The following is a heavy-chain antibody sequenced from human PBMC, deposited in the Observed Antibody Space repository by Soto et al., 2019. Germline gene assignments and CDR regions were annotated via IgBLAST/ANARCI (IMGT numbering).Heavy chain of an antibody. D-gene: IGHD2-2*01. CDR3: ATGRYCISTSFYGGNWFDP. V-gene: IGHV1-8*01. CDR2: MNPNSGNT. Sequence: QVQLVQSGAEVKKPGASVKVSCKASGYTFTSYDINWVRQATGQGLEWMGWMNPNSGNTGYAQKFQGRVTMTRNTSVSTAYMKMSSLISEDTPVYYCATGRYCISTSFYGGNWFDPWGQGTLVTVSS. J-gene: IGHJ5*02. CDR1: GYTFTSYD.